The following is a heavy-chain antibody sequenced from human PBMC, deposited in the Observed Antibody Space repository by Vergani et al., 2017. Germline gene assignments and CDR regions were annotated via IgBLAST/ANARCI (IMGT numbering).Heavy chain of an antibody. Sequence: QLQLQESGPGLVKPSETLSLTCTVSGGSISSSSYYWGWIRQPPGKGLEWIGSIYYSGSTYYNPSLKSRVTISVDTSKNQLSLKLSSVTAADTAVYYCARQVGGYSSGWRQYFDYWGQGTLVTVSS. CDR3: ARQVGGYSSGWRQYFDY. J-gene: IGHJ4*02. CDR2: IYYSGST. D-gene: IGHD6-19*01. CDR1: GGSISSSSYY. V-gene: IGHV4-39*01.